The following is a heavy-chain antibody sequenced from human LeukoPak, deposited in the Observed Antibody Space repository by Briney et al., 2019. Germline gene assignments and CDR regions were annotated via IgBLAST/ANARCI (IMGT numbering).Heavy chain of an antibody. CDR1: GFTFSTYA. CDR2: ISGGTT. V-gene: IGHV3-23*01. CDR3: AKDPYRGSYFDY. Sequence: GGSLRLSCAASGFTFSTYAMNWFRQAPGKGLEWVSVISGGTTYYADSVKGRFTISRDNSKNTLYLQMNSRRAEDTAVYYYAKDPYRGSYFDYWGQGTLVTVSS. D-gene: IGHD1-26*01. J-gene: IGHJ4*02.